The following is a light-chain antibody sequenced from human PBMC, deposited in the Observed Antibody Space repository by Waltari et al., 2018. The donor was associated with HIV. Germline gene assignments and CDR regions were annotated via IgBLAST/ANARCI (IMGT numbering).Light chain of an antibody. CDR1: QSLGTS. CDR3: HQSDSLPYS. J-gene: IGKJ2*03. Sequence: ELVLTQSPDFQSVTPKEKVTITCRASQSLGTSLHWFQQKADQSPKLRIKYVSQPFSGVPSRFSGSGSGTDFTLTINSLEAEDAATYYCHQSDSLPYSFGQGTKLEIK. CDR2: YVS. V-gene: IGKV6-21*01.